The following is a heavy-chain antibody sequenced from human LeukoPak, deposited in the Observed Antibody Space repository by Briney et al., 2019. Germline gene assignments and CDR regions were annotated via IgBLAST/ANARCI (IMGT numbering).Heavy chain of an antibody. CDR1: GGSISSSSYY. V-gene: IGHV4-39*01. CDR3: ARGIRITIFGVVITKYYFDY. D-gene: IGHD3-3*01. J-gene: IGHJ4*02. CDR2: IYYSGST. Sequence: SETLSLTCTVSGGSISSSSYYWGWIRQPPGKGLEWIGSIYYSGSTYYNPSLKSRVTISVDTSKNQFSLKLSSVTAADTAVYYCARGIRITIFGVVITKYYFDYWGQGTLVTVSS.